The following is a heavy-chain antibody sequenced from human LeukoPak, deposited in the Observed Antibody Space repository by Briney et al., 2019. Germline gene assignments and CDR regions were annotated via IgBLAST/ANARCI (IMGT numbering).Heavy chain of an antibody. Sequence: ASVTVSCKASGYTFTSYCIPWVRQAPGQGLEWMGWINPLKCDTKYAQKIQGRITMTTDTSTSTAYMELRGLRSDDTAVYYCGREHGAIIGGEPVYWGQGTLVTVSS. J-gene: IGHJ4*02. CDR3: GREHGAIIGGEPVY. CDR1: GYTFTSYC. D-gene: IGHD3-16*01. V-gene: IGHV1-18*04. CDR2: INPLKCDT.